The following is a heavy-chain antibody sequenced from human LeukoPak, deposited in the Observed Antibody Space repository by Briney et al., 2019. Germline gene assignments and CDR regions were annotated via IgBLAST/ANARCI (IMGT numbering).Heavy chain of an antibody. CDR3: ARLRDSSSPRYYYYGLDV. D-gene: IGHD6-13*01. Sequence: LVWVXRXXXDGSSTNYADSVKGRFTISRDNAKNTPYLQMNSLRAEDTAVYYCARLRDSSSPRYYYYGLDVWGQGTTVTVSS. J-gene: IGHJ6*02. CDR2: XXXDGSST. V-gene: IGHV3-74*01.